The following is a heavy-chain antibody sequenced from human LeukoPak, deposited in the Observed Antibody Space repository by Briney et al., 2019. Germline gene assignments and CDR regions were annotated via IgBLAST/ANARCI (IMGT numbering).Heavy chain of an antibody. J-gene: IGHJ6*03. Sequence: PSETLSLTCTVSVGSISSYYWSWIRQPAGKGLEWIGRIYTSGSTNYNPSLKSRVTMSVDTSKNQFSLKLSSVTAADTAVYYCARDRKESDPRKGYYYYYMDVWGKGTTVTVSS. CDR1: VGSISSYY. CDR3: ARDRKESDPRKGYYYYYMDV. V-gene: IGHV4-4*07. CDR2: IYTSGST. D-gene: IGHD1-14*01.